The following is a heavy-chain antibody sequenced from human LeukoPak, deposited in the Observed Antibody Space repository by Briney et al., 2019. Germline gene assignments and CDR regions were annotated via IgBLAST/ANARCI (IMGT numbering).Heavy chain of an antibody. D-gene: IGHD2-21*01. CDR2: ISTYNGNT. J-gene: IGHJ4*02. CDR1: GYTFTSYG. Sequence: ASVKVSCKASGYTFTSYGISWVRQAPGQGLEWMGWISTYNGNTNYAQKLQGRVTMTRDTSTSTAYMELRSLRSDDTAVYYCARAWGDSYVTYYFDYWGQGTLVTVSS. V-gene: IGHV1-18*04. CDR3: ARAWGDSYVTYYFDY.